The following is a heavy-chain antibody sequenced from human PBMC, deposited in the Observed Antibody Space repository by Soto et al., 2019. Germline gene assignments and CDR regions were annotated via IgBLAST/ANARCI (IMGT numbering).Heavy chain of an antibody. J-gene: IGHJ4*02. CDR3: ARDRDDYDSIDYSVHSFDY. Sequence: QVQLVQSGAEVQKPGSSVKVSCKTSGGTFSTYIINWVRQAPGQGLEWMGGIVPIFNTANYAQKFQGRVTITADKSTSTAYMALSSLRSDDTAVYYCARDRDDYDSIDYSVHSFDYWGQGTLVTVSS. CDR2: IVPIFNTA. D-gene: IGHD3-22*01. CDR1: GGTFSTYI. V-gene: IGHV1-69*06.